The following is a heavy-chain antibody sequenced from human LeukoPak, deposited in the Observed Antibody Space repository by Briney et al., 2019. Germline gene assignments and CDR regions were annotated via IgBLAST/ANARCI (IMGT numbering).Heavy chain of an antibody. V-gene: IGHV3-21*01. D-gene: IGHD4-17*01. CDR2: ISSSSTYI. J-gene: IGHJ4*02. CDR1: GFTFSTCS. CDR3: ARDMTTVSFDY. Sequence: GGSLRLSCAASGFTFSTCSMNWVRQAPGKGLEWVSSISSSSTYIYYADSVKGRFTISRDNAKNSLYLQMNSLRADDTAVYYCARDMTTVSFDYWGQGTLVTVSS.